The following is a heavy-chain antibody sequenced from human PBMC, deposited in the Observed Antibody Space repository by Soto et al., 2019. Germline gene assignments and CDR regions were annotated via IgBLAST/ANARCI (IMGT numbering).Heavy chain of an antibody. J-gene: IGHJ6*02. D-gene: IGHD5-12*01. CDR3: ARDPRGYVLYYYYGMDV. Sequence: QVQLVQSGAEVKKPGASVKVSCKASGYTFTSYGISWVRQAPGQGLEWMGWISAYNGNTNYAQKLKGRVTMTTDTSTSTAYMELRSLRSDDTAVYYCARDPRGYVLYYYYGMDVWGQGTTVTVSS. V-gene: IGHV1-18*01. CDR1: GYTFTSYG. CDR2: ISAYNGNT.